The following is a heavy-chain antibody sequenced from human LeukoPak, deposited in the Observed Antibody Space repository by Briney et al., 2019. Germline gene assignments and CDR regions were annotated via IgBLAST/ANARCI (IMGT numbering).Heavy chain of an antibody. J-gene: IGHJ4*02. Sequence: PSETLSLTYTVSGGSISNYYWSWIRQPAGKGLEWIGRINTSGSTDYNPSLKSRVTMSVDTSKNQFSLNLRSLTAADTAVYYCARSRGTTLVTRFDYWGQGTLVTVSS. D-gene: IGHD5-18*01. CDR3: ARSRGTTLVTRFDY. CDR2: INTSGST. V-gene: IGHV4-4*07. CDR1: GGSISNYY.